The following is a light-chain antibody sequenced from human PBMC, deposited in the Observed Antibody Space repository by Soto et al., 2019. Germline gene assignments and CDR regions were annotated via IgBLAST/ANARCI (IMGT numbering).Light chain of an antibody. J-gene: IGKJ1*01. Sequence: EVELTQSPGTLSLSPGERATLSCRASQSVSSSHLAWYQQKRGQAPRLLIYDTSTRATGIPDRFSGSGSGTDFTLTISRLEPEDFAVYHCQQYGASPWTFGQGTKVAVK. CDR2: DTS. V-gene: IGKV3-20*01. CDR3: QQYGASPWT. CDR1: QSVSSSH.